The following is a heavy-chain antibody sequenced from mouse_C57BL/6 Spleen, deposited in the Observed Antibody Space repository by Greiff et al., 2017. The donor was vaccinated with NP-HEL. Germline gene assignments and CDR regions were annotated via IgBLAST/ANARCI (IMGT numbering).Heavy chain of an antibody. CDR3: ARDGYDSSYAMDY. Sequence: EVKLMESGGGLVKPGGSLKLSCAASGFTFSSYAMSWVRQTPDKRLEWVATISDGGSYTYYPDNVKGRFTIARDNAKNDLYLQMSHLKSEDTAMYYCARDGYDSSYAMDYWGQGTSVTVSS. V-gene: IGHV5-4*01. CDR1: GFTFSSYA. D-gene: IGHD2-4*01. CDR2: ISDGGSYT. J-gene: IGHJ4*01.